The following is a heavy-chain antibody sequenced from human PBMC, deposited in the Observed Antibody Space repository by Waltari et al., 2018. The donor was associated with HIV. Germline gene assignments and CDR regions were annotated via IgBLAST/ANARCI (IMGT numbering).Heavy chain of an antibody. J-gene: IGHJ6*02. CDR3: ARDGRNHKQWLVPSYDYYYYYGMDV. D-gene: IGHD6-19*01. Sequence: QLQLQESGPGLVKPSETLSLTCTVSGGSISSSSYYWGWIRQPPGKGLEWIGSIYYSGSTYYNPSLKSRVTISVDTSKNQFSLKLSSVTAADTAVYYCARDGRNHKQWLVPSYDYYYYYGMDVWGQGTTVTVSS. CDR1: GGSISSSSYY. CDR2: IYYSGST. V-gene: IGHV4-39*01.